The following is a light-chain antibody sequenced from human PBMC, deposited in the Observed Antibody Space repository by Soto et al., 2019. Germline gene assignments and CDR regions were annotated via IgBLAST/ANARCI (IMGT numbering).Light chain of an antibody. CDR3: AAWDDSLNGVV. CDR2: GNN. CDR1: GSNIESNT. J-gene: IGLJ2*01. Sequence: QSVLTQQPSASGTPGQRVTISCSGSGSNIESNTGNWYQQLPGTAPKVLIYGNNLRPSGVPDRFSGSKSGTSASLAISGLQSEYEADYFCAAWDDSLNGVVFGGGTKLTVL. V-gene: IGLV1-44*01.